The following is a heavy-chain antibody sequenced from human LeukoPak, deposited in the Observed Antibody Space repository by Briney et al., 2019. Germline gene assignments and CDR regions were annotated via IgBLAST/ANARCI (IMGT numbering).Heavy chain of an antibody. CDR3: TTDDDFWSGPSPHDAFDI. CDR1: GFTFSSYM. V-gene: IGHV3-15*01. J-gene: IGHJ3*02. CDR2: IKSKTDGGTT. Sequence: GGSLRLSCAASGFTFSSYMMTWVRQAPGKGLEWVGRIKSKTDGGTTDYAAPVKGRFTISRDDSKNTLYLQMNSLKTEDTAVYYCTTDDDFWSGPSPHDAFDIWGQGTMVTVSS. D-gene: IGHD3-3*01.